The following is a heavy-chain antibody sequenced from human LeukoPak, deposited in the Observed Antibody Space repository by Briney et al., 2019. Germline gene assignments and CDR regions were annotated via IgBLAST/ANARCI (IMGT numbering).Heavy chain of an antibody. CDR2: INPSGGGT. CDR1: GGTFSSYA. D-gene: IGHD3-10*01. Sequence: GASVKVSCKASGGTFSSYAISWVQHAPGQGLELMGMINPSGGGTIYAQKFQGRVTMTRDMSTSTVYMELSSLRSEDTAVYYCARDGGTGHHSGSYANWFDPWGQGTLVTVSS. V-gene: IGHV1-46*01. J-gene: IGHJ5*02. CDR3: ARDGGTGHHSGSYANWFDP.